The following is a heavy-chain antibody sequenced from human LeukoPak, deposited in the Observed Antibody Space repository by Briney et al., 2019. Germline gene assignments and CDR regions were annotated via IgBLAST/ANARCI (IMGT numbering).Heavy chain of an antibody. J-gene: IGHJ4*02. CDR1: GGSISGYY. CDR3: ARGNAN. CDR2: ISYSGST. Sequence: SETLSLTCTVSGGSISGYYWTWIRQPPGKGLEWIGYISYSGSTNYNPSLKSRVTISLDTSKTQFFLKLSSVTAADTALYYCARGNANWGQGTLVTVSS. V-gene: IGHV4-59*01.